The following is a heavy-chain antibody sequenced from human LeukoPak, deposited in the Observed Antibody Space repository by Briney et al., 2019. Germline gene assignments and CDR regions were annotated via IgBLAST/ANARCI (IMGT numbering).Heavy chain of an antibody. CDR2: IYYSGNT. J-gene: IGHJ4*02. D-gene: IGHD6-13*01. CDR1: GGSISSSSYY. CDR3: ARLSSSSWYEDY. V-gene: IGHV4-31*03. Sequence: SETLSLTCTVSGGSISSSSYYWGWIRQPPGKGLEWIGYIYYSGNTYYNPSLKSRVTISVDTSKNQFSLKLSSVTAADTDVYYCARLSSSSWYEDYWGQGTLVTVSS.